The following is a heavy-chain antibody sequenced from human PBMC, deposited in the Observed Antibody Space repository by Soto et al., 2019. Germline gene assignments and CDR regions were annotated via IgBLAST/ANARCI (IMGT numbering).Heavy chain of an antibody. D-gene: IGHD6-19*01. CDR1: GFTFSSYS. J-gene: IGHJ4*02. CDR3: ARVFYSVAGTGGLDY. CDR2: ISSSSSTI. Sequence: EVQLVESGGGLVQPGGSLRLSCAASGFTFSSYSMNWVRQAPGKGLKWVSYISSSSSTIYYADSVKGRFTISRDNAKNSLYLQMNSLRDEDTAVYYGARVFYSVAGTGGLDYWGQGTLVTVSS. V-gene: IGHV3-48*02.